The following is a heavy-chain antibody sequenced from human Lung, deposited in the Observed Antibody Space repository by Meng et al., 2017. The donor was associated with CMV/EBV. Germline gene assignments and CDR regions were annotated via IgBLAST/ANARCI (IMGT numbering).Heavy chain of an antibody. CDR2: MSSRSSYI. J-gene: IGHJ4*02. CDR1: GFTFSSDS. V-gene: IGHV3-21*01. CDR3: ARDFRGGSGYYPPFDY. Sequence: GFTFSSDSVNWVRQAPGKGLEWVSSMSSRSSYIYYEDSVKGRFTISRDNAKNSLYLQMNSLRAEDTAVYYCARDFRGGSGYYPPFDYWGQGTLVTVSS. D-gene: IGHD3-22*01.